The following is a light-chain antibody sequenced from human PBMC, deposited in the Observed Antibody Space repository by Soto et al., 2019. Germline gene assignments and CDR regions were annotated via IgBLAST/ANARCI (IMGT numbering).Light chain of an antibody. CDR1: QSVSGN. Sequence: EIVMTQSPGTLSVSPGERATLSCRASQSVSGNLAWYQQKPGQTPRLLIYGPSTRAAGIPARFSGSGSGTEFTLTISSLQSEDFAVYYCQQYNNWPRTFGQGTKVEVK. J-gene: IGKJ1*01. CDR2: GPS. CDR3: QQYNNWPRT. V-gene: IGKV3-15*01.